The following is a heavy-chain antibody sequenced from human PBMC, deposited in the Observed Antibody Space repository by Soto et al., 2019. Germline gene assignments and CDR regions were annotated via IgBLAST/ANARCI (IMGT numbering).Heavy chain of an antibody. CDR2: ISESGGST. D-gene: IGHD1-26*01. J-gene: IGHJ4*02. CDR1: GFTFSSYA. Sequence: EVQLLESGGGLVQPGGSLRLSCAASGFTFSSYAMNWVRQAPGKGLEWVSEISESGGSTYYADSVKGRFTISSDNSKNTLYLQMFSLRAEDTAVYYCVEDKVSAGGYQVGDYWGQGTLVTVSS. V-gene: IGHV3-23*01. CDR3: VEDKVSAGGYQVGDY.